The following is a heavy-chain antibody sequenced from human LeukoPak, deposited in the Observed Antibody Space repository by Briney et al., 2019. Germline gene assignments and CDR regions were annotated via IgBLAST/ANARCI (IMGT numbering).Heavy chain of an antibody. CDR3: ARDTLYGSGRYYTVKYYYYMDV. J-gene: IGHJ6*03. Sequence: GGSLRLSCAASGFTFISYWISWVRQAPGKWLEWVANIKQDGSEKYYVDSVKGRFTISRDNAKNSLYLQMNSLRAEDTAVYYCARDTLYGSGRYYTVKYYYYMDVWGKGTTVTVSS. D-gene: IGHD3-10*01. CDR1: GFTFISYW. V-gene: IGHV3-7*01. CDR2: IKQDGSEK.